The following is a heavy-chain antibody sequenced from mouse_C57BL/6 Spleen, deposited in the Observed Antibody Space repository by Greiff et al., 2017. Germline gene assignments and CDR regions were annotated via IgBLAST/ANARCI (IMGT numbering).Heavy chain of an antibody. CDR1: GYAFSSYW. CDR3: AREFAY. CDR2: IYPGDGDT. V-gene: IGHV1-80*01. J-gene: IGHJ3*01. Sequence: VKLQESGAELVKPGASVKISCKASGYAFSSYWMNWVKQRPGTGLEWIGQIYPGDGDTNYNGQFKGKATLTAAKSSSTAYMQLSSLTSEDSAVYFCAREFAYWGQGTLVTVSA.